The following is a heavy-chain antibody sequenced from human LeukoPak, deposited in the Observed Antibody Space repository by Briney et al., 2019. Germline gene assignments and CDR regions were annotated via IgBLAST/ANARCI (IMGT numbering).Heavy chain of an antibody. V-gene: IGHV7-4-1*02. Sequence: GASVKVSCTASGYTFTSYAMNWVRQAPGQGLEWMGWINTNTGNPTYAQGFTGRFVFSLDTSVSTAYLQISSLKAEDTAVYYCARDKVGLRFLEWPIPKSRYNWFDPWGQGTLVTVSS. D-gene: IGHD3-3*01. CDR2: INTNTGNP. CDR3: ARDKVGLRFLEWPIPKSRYNWFDP. CDR1: GYTFTSYA. J-gene: IGHJ5*02.